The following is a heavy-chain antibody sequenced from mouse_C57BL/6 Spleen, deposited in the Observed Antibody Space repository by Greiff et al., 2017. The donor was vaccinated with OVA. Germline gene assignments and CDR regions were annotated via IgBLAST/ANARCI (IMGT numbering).Heavy chain of an antibody. D-gene: IGHD5-5*01. V-gene: IGHV5-9-1*02. CDR3: TRDRPLRLPTDYYAMDY. CDR2: ISSGGDYI. CDR1: GFTFSSYA. Sequence: EVKVVESGEGLVKPGGSLKLSCAASGFTFSSYAMSWVRQTPEKRLEWVAYISSGGDYIYYADTVKGRFTISRDNARNTLYLQMSSLKSEDTAMYYCTRDRPLRLPTDYYAMDYWGQGTSVTVSS. J-gene: IGHJ4*01.